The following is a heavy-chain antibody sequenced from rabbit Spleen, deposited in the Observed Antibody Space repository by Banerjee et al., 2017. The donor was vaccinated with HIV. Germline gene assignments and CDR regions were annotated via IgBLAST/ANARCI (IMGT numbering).Heavy chain of an antibody. V-gene: IGHV1S40*01. J-gene: IGHJ4*01. CDR3: ARFGDSGDGGALKL. CDR1: GFSFSTYN. CDR2: IYTGSGSA. Sequence: QSLEESGGDLVKPGASLTLTCKASGFSFSTYNMCWVRQAPGKGLESIGCIYTGSGSAYYVRWAKGRFTISKTSSTTVDLKMTSLTAADTATYFCARFGDSGDGGALKLWGPGTLVTVS. D-gene: IGHD5-1*01.